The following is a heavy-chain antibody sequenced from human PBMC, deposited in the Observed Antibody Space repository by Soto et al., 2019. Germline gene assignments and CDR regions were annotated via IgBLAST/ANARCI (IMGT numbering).Heavy chain of an antibody. CDR2: MSPDGSDT. Sequence: EVQLVESGGGLVQPGGSLRLSCAASGFTFTSHWLHWDRQAPGEGLVWVSRMSPDGSDTKFADSVKGRFTISRDNAKSTLYLDMNSLRAEDTGVYYCARPKTKVYSAFDTWGQGTMVTVSS. J-gene: IGHJ3*02. D-gene: IGHD6-6*01. CDR1: GFTFTSHW. V-gene: IGHV3-74*03. CDR3: ARPKTKVYSAFDT.